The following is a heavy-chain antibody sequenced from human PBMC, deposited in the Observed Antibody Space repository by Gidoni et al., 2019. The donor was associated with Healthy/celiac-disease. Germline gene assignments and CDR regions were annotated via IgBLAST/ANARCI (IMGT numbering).Heavy chain of an antibody. CDR2: INHSGST. CDR3: ARGRGYSYDSFDY. V-gene: IGHV4-34*01. CDR1: GGSFSGYY. D-gene: IGHD5-18*01. Sequence: QVQLQQWGAGLLKPSETLSLTCAVYGGSFSGYYLSWIRQPPGKGLEWIGEINHSGSTNYNPSLKSRVTISVDTSKNQFSLKLSSVTAADTAVYYCARGRGYSYDSFDYWGQGTLVTVSS. J-gene: IGHJ4*02.